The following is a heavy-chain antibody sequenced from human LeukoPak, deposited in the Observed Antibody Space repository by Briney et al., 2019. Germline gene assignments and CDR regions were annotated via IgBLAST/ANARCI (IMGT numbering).Heavy chain of an antibody. CDR1: GFTFSSYT. D-gene: IGHD7-27*01. V-gene: IGHV3-23*01. Sequence: PGGSLRLSCAASGFTFSSYTMSWVRQAPGKGLEWVSTITTSDGNTYYAGSVKGRFTVSRDNSKNTLFLQMNSLRAEDTAVYYCAKDGGLWVSAHWGDSWGRGTLATVSS. CDR3: AKDGGLWVSAHWGDS. J-gene: IGHJ4*02. CDR2: ITTSDGNT.